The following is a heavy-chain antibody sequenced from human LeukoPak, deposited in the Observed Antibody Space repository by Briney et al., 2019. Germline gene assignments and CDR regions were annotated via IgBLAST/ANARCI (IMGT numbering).Heavy chain of an antibody. D-gene: IGHD3-22*01. J-gene: IGHJ6*03. V-gene: IGHV1-2*02. CDR3: ARVYYYNSSLYYMDV. CDR2: INPNSGGT. CDR1: GYTFAGYY. Sequence: ASVKVSCKASGYTFAGYYMHWVRQAPGQGLEWMGWINPNSGGTNYAQKFQGRVTMTRDTSISTAYMELSRLTSDDTAVYYCARVYYYNSSLYYMDVWGKGTTVTISS.